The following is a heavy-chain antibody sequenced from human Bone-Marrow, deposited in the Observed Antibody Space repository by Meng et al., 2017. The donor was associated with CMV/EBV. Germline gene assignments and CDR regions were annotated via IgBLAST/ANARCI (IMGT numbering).Heavy chain of an antibody. J-gene: IGHJ2*01. CDR2: INSDGSST. V-gene: IGHV3-74*01. D-gene: IGHD3-22*01. CDR1: GFTFSSYW. CDR3: ARDPSYFYDSSGYSYWYFDL. Sequence: GGSLRLSCAASGFTFSSYWMHWVRQAPGKGLVWVSRINSDGSSTSYADSVKGRFTISRDNAKNSLYLQMNSLRAEDTAVYYCARDPSYFYDSSGYSYWYFDLWGRGTLVTVSS.